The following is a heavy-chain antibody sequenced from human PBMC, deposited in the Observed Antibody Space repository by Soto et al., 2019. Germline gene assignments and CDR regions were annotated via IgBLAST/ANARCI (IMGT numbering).Heavy chain of an antibody. Sequence: GESLKISCKGSGYSFTSYWIGWVRQMPGKGLEWMGIIYPGDSDTRYSPSFQGQVTISADKSISTAYLQWSSLKASDTAMYYCARHGARRDGYNSLYYYYGMDVWGQGTTVTVSS. CDR2: IYPGDSDT. CDR1: GYSFTSYW. D-gene: IGHD5-12*01. J-gene: IGHJ6*02. CDR3: ARHGARRDGYNSLYYYYGMDV. V-gene: IGHV5-51*01.